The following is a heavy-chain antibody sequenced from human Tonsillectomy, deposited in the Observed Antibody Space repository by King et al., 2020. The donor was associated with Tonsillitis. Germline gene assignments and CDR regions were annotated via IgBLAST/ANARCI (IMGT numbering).Heavy chain of an antibody. Sequence: VQLVESGGGVVQPGRSLRLSCAASGFTFSDYGMHWVRQAPGKGLECVATLSHDGSAKYYADSVKGRFTISRDNSKNTLYLRMSSLRAADTAIYYCATLPIDSFDIWGQGTMVTVSS. J-gene: IGHJ3*02. CDR1: GFTFSDYG. V-gene: IGHV3-33*01. CDR2: LSHDGSAK. CDR3: ATLPIDSFDI.